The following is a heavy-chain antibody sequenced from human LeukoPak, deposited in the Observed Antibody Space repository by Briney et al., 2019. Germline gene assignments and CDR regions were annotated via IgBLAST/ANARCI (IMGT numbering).Heavy chain of an antibody. CDR3: ARGSFYDFWSGREKRPLDY. J-gene: IGHJ4*02. Sequence: SQTLSLTCTVSGGSISSGDYYWSWIRQPPGKGLEWIGYIYYSGSTYYNLSLKSRVTISVDTSKNQFSLKLSSVTAAGTAVYYCARGSFYDFWSGREKRPLDYWGQGTLVTVSS. D-gene: IGHD3-3*01. V-gene: IGHV4-30-4*08. CDR2: IYYSGST. CDR1: GGSISSGDYY.